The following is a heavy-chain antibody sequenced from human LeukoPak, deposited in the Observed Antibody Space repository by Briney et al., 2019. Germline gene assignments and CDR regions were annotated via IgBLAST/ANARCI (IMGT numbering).Heavy chain of an antibody. CDR2: INPNSGGT. CDR3: PRGHGKWLVQFGYFDP. CDR1: GYTFTDHY. V-gene: IGHV1-2*02. D-gene: IGHD6-19*01. J-gene: IGHJ5*02. Sequence: ASVKVSCKASGYTFTDHYIHWMGQAPGHGLEWIGWINPNSGGTKHAQKFQGRVTRTRDTSISTAYMELSRLRFDATAVFFCPRGHGKWLVQFGYFDPWGQGTLVTVSS.